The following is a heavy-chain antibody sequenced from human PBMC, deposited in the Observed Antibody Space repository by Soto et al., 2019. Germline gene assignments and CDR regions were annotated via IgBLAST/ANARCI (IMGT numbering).Heavy chain of an antibody. CDR1: GFAVSGNY. CDR3: VRAPFPAGTHTNNAFDL. D-gene: IGHD3-10*01. V-gene: IGHV3-53*01. Sequence: MQLVESGGGLIQPGGSLPLSCAATGFAVSGNYMTWVRQPPRKGLEWVSVIYTDGTTYYADSIKGRFTISRDTSKNTVYLHMTTLGVDDTAVYYCVRAPFPAGTHTNNAFDLWGQGTMVAVSS. CDR2: IYTDGTT. J-gene: IGHJ3*01.